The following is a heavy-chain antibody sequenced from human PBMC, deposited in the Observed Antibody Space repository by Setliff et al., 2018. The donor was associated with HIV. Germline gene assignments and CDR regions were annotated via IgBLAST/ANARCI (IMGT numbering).Heavy chain of an antibody. CDR2: IYYSGST. CDR1: GASIGSSTYY. V-gene: IGHV4-39*02. CDR3: TIPASSLAPN. Sequence: SETLSLTCTVSGASIGSSTYYWGCIRQPPGKGLEWIGSIYYSGSTYYNPSLKSRVTISRDTSKNHFSLKLSSVTAADTAIYYCTIPASSLAPNWGRGTQVTVSS. J-gene: IGHJ4*02.